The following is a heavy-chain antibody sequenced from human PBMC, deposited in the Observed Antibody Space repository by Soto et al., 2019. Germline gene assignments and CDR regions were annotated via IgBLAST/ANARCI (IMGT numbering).Heavy chain of an antibody. Sequence: PGESRKISCKGSGYTFTNYWFGWVRQMPGKGLEWMGIIYPGDSDTRYSPSFQGQVTISADKSISTAYLQWSSLKASDTAMYYCARHRVIQDKYPRAYYYYGMDVWGQGTTVTVSS. D-gene: IGHD2-15*01. J-gene: IGHJ6*02. CDR3: ARHRVIQDKYPRAYYYYGMDV. V-gene: IGHV5-51*01. CDR2: IYPGDSDT. CDR1: GYTFTNYW.